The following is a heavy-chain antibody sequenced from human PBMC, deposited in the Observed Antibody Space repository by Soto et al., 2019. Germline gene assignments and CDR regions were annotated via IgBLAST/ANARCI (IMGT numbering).Heavy chain of an antibody. D-gene: IGHD6-13*01. J-gene: IGHJ6*02. CDR3: AYHSSPYPGNYYGMDV. CDR2: IYPGDSDT. V-gene: IGHV5-51*01. CDR1: GYSFTSYW. Sequence: PGESLKLSCKGSGYSFTSYWIGWVRQMPGKGLEWMGIIYPGDSDTRYSPSFQGQVTISADKSISTAYLQWSSLKASDTAMYYCAYHSSPYPGNYYGMDVWGQGTTVNVSS.